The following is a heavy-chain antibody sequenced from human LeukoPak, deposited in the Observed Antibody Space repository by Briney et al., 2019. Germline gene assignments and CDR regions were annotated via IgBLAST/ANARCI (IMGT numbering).Heavy chain of an antibody. CDR3: ASATEWEKNPDYFDC. CDR2: ISAKNGNT. V-gene: IGHV1-18*01. J-gene: IGHJ4*02. CDR1: GYTFNRYG. Sequence: ASVKVSCKASGYTFNRYGISWVRQAPGQGLEWMGWISAKNGNTIYAQKVQGRVTLTTDTSTSTAYMELRRLRSDDTGIYYCASATEWEKNPDYFDCWGQGTLVTVSS. D-gene: IGHD1-26*01.